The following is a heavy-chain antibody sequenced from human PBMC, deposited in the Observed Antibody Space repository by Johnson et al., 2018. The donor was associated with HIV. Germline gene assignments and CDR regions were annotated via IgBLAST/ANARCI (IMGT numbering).Heavy chain of an antibody. D-gene: IGHD6-6*01. Sequence: MLLVESGGGVVQPGGSLRLSCAASGFTFSSYGMHWVRQAPGKGLVWVSRINSDGSSTSYADSVKGRFTISRDNAKNTLYLQMNSLRAEDTAVYYCARAERSSSGVDAFDIWGQGTMVTVSS. CDR3: ARAERSSSGVDAFDI. CDR1: GFTFSSYG. J-gene: IGHJ3*02. CDR2: INSDGSST. V-gene: IGHV3-74*02.